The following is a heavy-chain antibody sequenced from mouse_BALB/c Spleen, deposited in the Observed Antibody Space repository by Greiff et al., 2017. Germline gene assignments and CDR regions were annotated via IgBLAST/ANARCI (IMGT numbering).Heavy chain of an antibody. D-gene: IGHD1-2*01. V-gene: IGHV2-9-2*01. CDR3: VRDFGATATLAY. CDR1: GFSLTSYD. Sequence: VQLQESGPGLVAPSQSLSITCTVSGFSLTSYDISWIRQPPGKGLEWLGVIWTGGGTNYNSAFMSRLSISKDNSKSQVFLKMNSLQTDDTAIYYCVRDFGATATLAYWGQGTLVTVSA. CDR2: IWTGGGT. J-gene: IGHJ3*01.